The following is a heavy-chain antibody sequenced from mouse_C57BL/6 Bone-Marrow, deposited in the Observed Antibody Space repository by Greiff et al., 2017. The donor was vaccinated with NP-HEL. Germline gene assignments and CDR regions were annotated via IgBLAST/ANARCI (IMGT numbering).Heavy chain of an antibody. J-gene: IGHJ2*01. CDR1: GYTFTSYW. D-gene: IGHD1-1*01. Sequence: QVQLVESGAELAKPGASVKLSCKASGYTFTSYWMHWVKQRPGQGLEWIGYINPSSGYTKYNQKFQDKATLTADKSSSTAYMQLSSLTYEDSAVYYCERQTYGSSFFFDYWGQGTTLTVSS. V-gene: IGHV1-7*01. CDR2: INPSSGYT. CDR3: ERQTYGSSFFFDY.